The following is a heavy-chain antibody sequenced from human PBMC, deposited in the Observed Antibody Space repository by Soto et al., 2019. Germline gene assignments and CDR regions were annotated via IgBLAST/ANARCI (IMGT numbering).Heavy chain of an antibody. CDR1: GFTFDDYT. D-gene: IGHD6-13*01. CDR2: ISWDGGGT. Sequence: GGSLRLSCAASGFTFDDYTMHWVRQAPGKGLEWVSLISWDGGGTYYTDSVEGRFAISRENRKNSLYMQMNNLRNEDTALYYCAKGQRQRKIAAPYDAFDIWGRGTMVTVSS. CDR3: AKGQRQRKIAAPYDAFDI. J-gene: IGHJ3*02. V-gene: IGHV3-43*01.